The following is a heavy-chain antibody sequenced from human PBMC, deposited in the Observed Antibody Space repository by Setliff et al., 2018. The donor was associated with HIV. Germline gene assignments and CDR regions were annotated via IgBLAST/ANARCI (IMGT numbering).Heavy chain of an antibody. J-gene: IGHJ6*02. CDR1: GYRFTSYW. Sequence: PGESLKISCKGSGYRFTSYWIGWVRQMPGKGLEWMGIIYPGDSDTRYSPSFQGQVTISVDKSLSTAYLQWTTLQASDTAIYYCARQGYYYYYGMDVWGQGTTVTVSS. CDR3: ARQGYYYYYGMDV. V-gene: IGHV5-51*01. CDR2: IYPGDSDT.